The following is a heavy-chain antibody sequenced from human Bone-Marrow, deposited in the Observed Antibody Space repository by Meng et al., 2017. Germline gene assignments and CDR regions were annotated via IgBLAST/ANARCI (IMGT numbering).Heavy chain of an antibody. D-gene: IGHD6-19*01. CDR1: GYSFTSYW. V-gene: IGHV5-51*01. CDR2: IYPGDSDT. Sequence: GESLKISCKGSGYSFTSYWIGWVRQMPGKGLEWMGIIYPGDSDTRYSPSFQGQVTIPADKTISTAYLQWSSLKASDTAMYYCARPLSIAVDDAFDIWGQGTMVTVSS. CDR3: ARPLSIAVDDAFDI. J-gene: IGHJ3*02.